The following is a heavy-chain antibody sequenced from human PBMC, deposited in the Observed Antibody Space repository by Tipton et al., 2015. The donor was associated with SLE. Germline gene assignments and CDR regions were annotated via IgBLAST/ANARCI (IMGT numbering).Heavy chain of an antibody. V-gene: IGHV4-59*01. D-gene: IGHD4-17*01. Sequence: LSLTCTVSGGSISSYYWSWIRQAPGKGLEWIGYIYYSGSTNYNPSLKSRVTISVDTSKNQFSLKLSSVTAADTAVYYCARGGEVVYALTTVTQGYFDYWGQGTLVTVSS. J-gene: IGHJ4*02. CDR2: IYYSGST. CDR3: ARGGEVVYALTTVTQGYFDY. CDR1: GGSISSYY.